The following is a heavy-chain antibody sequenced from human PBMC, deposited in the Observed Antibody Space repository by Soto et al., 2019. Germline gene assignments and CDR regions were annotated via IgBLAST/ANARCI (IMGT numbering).Heavy chain of an antibody. CDR2: INEDSTYI. CDR1: GFSFNTYS. Sequence: GSLRLSCPASGFSFNTYSMNWVRQAPGKGMEWVSSINEDSTYIYYADSLRGRITISRDNAKDSLFLQMNSLRPDDTAVYYCVRDLGRYFRSGYMDLWGDGATVTVSS. CDR3: VRDLGRYFRSGYMDL. J-gene: IGHJ6*03. V-gene: IGHV3-21*01. D-gene: IGHD3-9*01.